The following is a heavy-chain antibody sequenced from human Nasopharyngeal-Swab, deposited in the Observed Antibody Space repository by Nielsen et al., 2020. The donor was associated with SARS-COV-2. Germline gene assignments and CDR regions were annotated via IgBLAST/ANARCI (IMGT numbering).Heavy chain of an antibody. J-gene: IGHJ4*02. CDR1: RFTFCYYY. Sequence: SLKISCAAPRFTFCYYYMSWIPPAPRKGLEYISSISGSGGTIYYGDSMKGRFTISRDNAKNSLYLQMNSLRAEDTAVYYCARDRANWDFDYWGQGTLVTVSS. D-gene: IGHD7-27*01. V-gene: IGHV3-11*04. CDR2: ISGSGGTI. CDR3: ARDRANWDFDY.